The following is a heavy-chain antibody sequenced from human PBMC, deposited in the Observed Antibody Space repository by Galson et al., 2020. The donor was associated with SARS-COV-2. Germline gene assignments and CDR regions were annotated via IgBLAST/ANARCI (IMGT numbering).Heavy chain of an antibody. CDR3: ARLIYDSSGVYWYHFDN. CDR1: GGSFSGYY. Sequence: SETLSLTCAVYGGSFSGYYWSWIRQPPGKGLEWIGEINHSGSTNYNPSLKSRVTISVDTSKNQFSLKVTSVTAADTAVYYCARLIYDSSGVYWYHFDNWGQGTLVTVSS. J-gene: IGHJ4*02. V-gene: IGHV4-34*01. CDR2: INHSGST. D-gene: IGHD3-22*01.